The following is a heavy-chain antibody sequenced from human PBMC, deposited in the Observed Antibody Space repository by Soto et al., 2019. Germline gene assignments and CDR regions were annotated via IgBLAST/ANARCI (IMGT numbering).Heavy chain of an antibody. CDR1: GYTFTSYA. Sequence: ASVKVSCKASGYTFTSYAMHWVRQAPGQRLEWMGWINAGNGNTKYSQKFQGRVTITRDTSASTDYMELSSLRSEDTAVYYCARDRTEWEIDYWGQGTLVTVSS. J-gene: IGHJ4*02. D-gene: IGHD1-26*01. CDR2: INAGNGNT. CDR3: ARDRTEWEIDY. V-gene: IGHV1-3*01.